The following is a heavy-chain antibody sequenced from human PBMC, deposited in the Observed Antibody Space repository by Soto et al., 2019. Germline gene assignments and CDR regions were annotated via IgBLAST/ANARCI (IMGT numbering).Heavy chain of an antibody. D-gene: IGHD4-17*01. CDR1: VFTFSSYV. Sequence: WGSLRVSCATSVFTFSSYVMDWVRQAPGKGLEWVAVIWYDGSNKYYADSVKGRLTISRDNSKNTLYLQMNSPRAEDTPVYYCARPYGDYTDYWGQGTLVTVSS. CDR3: ARPYGDYTDY. V-gene: IGHV3-33*01. J-gene: IGHJ4*02. CDR2: IWYDGSNK.